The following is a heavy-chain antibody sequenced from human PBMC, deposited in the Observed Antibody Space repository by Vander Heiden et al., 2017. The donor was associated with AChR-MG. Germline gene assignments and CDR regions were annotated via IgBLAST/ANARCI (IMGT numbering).Heavy chain of an antibody. V-gene: IGHV3-30*18. Sequence: QVQLVESGGGVVQPGRSLRLSCAAPGFTFSSYGMHWVRQAPGKGLEWVAVISYDGSNKYYADSVKGRFTISRDNSKNTLYLQMNSLRAEDTAVYYCAKIGSVTGNWGQGTMVTVSS. J-gene: IGHJ3*01. D-gene: IGHD3-10*01. CDR2: ISYDGSNK. CDR3: AKIGSVTGN. CDR1: GFTFSSYG.